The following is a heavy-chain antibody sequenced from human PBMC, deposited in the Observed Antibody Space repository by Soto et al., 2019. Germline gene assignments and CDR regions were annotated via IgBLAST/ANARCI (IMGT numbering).Heavy chain of an antibody. CDR2: INPNSGGT. V-gene: IGHV1-2*02. J-gene: IGHJ6*02. D-gene: IGHD3-22*01. CDR3: ARVKDYYDRPRYYYYGMDV. Sequence: ASVKVSCKASGYTFTGYYMHWVRQASGQGLEWMGWINPNSGGTNYAQKFQGRVTITADESTSTAYMELSSLRSEDTAVYYCARVKDYYDRPRYYYYGMDVWGQGTTVTVSS. CDR1: GYTFTGYY.